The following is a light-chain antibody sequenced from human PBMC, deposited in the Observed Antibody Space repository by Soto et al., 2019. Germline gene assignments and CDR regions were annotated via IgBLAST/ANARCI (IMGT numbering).Light chain of an antibody. CDR1: QSMNDW. CDR3: LRYNAFSQT. J-gene: IGKJ1*01. Sequence: IQMTQSPSTLSASVGDRVTITCRASQSMNDWLAWYQQKPGKAPKVLIYDASSLQSGVPSRFSGSGSGTEFTLTIDRLQPDDVATYYCLRYNAFSQTFGQGTKVEI. V-gene: IGKV1-5*01. CDR2: DAS.